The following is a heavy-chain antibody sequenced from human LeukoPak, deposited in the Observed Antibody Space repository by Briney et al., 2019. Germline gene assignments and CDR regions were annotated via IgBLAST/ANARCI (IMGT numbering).Heavy chain of an antibody. CDR2: ISAYNGNT. V-gene: IGHV1-18*01. CDR1: GYTFTSYG. D-gene: IGHD2-21*02. J-gene: IGHJ6*02. CDR3: ARASYCGGDCYFGSYYYYGMDV. Sequence: ASVKVSCKASGYTFTSYGISWVRQAPGQGLEWVGWISAYNGNTNYAQKLQGRVTMTTDTSTSTAYMELRSLRSDDTAVYYCARASYCGGDCYFGSYYYYGMDVWGQGTTVTVSS.